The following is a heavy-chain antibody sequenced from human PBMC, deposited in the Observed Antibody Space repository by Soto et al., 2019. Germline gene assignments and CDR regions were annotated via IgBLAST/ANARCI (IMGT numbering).Heavy chain of an antibody. CDR3: ARISVASSTDS. CDR2: ICASGGCT. J-gene: IGHJ5*01. CDR1: GFTFTNYA. V-gene: IGHV3-23*01. D-gene: IGHD5-12*01. Sequence: PGGSLRLSCAASGFTFTNYAMNWVRQAPGKGLEWVSAICASGGCTFYADSVKGRFTVSRDNSKNTLFLQMDSLGADDTAVYYCARISVASSTDSWGQGTLVTVSS.